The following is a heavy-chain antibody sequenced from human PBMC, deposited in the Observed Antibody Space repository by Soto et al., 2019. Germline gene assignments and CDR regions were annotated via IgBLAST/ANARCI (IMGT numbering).Heavy chain of an antibody. D-gene: IGHD4-17*01. J-gene: IGHJ4*02. V-gene: IGHV4-4*02. Sequence: SETLSLTCAVSDGSIRNHNWRSWVRQPPGKGLEWIGDIYHSGSTNSNPSLKSRVTISVDKSKNQFPLTLNSVTAADTAVYYCARNPTVTTPNYFGYWGQGTLVTVSS. CDR1: DGSIRNHNW. CDR3: ARNPTVTTPNYFGY. CDR2: IYHSGST.